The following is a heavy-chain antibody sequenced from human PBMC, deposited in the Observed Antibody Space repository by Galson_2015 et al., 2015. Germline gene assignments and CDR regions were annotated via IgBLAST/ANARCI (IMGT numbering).Heavy chain of an antibody. CDR2: ISYDGSNK. V-gene: IGHV3-30*03. Sequence: SLRLSCAASGFTFSSYGMHWVRQAPGKGLEWVAVISYDGSNKYYADSVKGRFTISRDNSKNTLYLQMNSLRAEDTAVYYCAGAIDYCSSTSCYGFAFDIWGQGTMVTVSS. CDR1: GFTFSSYG. D-gene: IGHD2-2*01. CDR3: AGAIDYCSSTSCYGFAFDI. J-gene: IGHJ3*02.